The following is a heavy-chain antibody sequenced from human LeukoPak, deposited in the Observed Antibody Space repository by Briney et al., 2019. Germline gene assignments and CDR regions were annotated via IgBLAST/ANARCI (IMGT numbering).Heavy chain of an antibody. V-gene: IGHV3-23*01. CDR3: AKDFSSGLFDY. CDR1: GFTSSSFA. J-gene: IGHJ4*02. Sequence: PGGSLRLSCAASGFTSSSFAMSWVRQTPGKGREWVSTISHDGGSTYFADSVKGRFTISRDNSKSTLYLQMNSLRAEDTALYFCAKDFSSGLFDYWGQGTLVAVSS. D-gene: IGHD6-19*01. CDR2: ISHDGGST.